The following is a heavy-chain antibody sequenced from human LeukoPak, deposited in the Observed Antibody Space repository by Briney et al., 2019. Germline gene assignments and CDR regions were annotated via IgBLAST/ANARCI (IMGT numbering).Heavy chain of an antibody. D-gene: IGHD1-26*01. V-gene: IGHV1-8*01. Sequence: ASVKVSCKASGYTFTSYDINWVRQATGQGLEWMGWMNPNSGNTGYAQKFQGRVTMTRNTSISTAYMELSSLRSENTAVYYCARGFKSGSYLGYWGQGTLVTVSS. J-gene: IGHJ4*02. CDR3: ARGFKSGSYLGY. CDR1: GYTFTSYD. CDR2: MNPNSGNT.